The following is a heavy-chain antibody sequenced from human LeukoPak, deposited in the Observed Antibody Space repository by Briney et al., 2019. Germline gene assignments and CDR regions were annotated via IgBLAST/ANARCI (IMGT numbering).Heavy chain of an antibody. CDR1: GYTFTGYY. CDR3: ARTLSRYCSGGSCQQYNWFDP. D-gene: IGHD2-15*01. Sequence: ASVKVSCKASGYTFTGYYMHWVRQAPGQGLEWMGWINPYSGGTNYAQKFQGRVTMTRDTSNSAAYMELSRLRSDDTAVYYCARTLSRYCSGGSCQQYNWFDPWGQGTLVTVSS. CDR2: INPYSGGT. V-gene: IGHV1-2*02. J-gene: IGHJ5*02.